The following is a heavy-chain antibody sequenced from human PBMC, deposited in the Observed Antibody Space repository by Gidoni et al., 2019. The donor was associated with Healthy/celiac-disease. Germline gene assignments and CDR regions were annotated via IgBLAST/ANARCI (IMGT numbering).Heavy chain of an antibody. CDR1: AFLFSSYA. J-gene: IGHJ4*02. Sequence: EVQLLESGGGLVQPGGSLRLSCEASAFLFSSYAMSWVRQAAGKGLEWVSAIRGSGGSTYYADSVKGRFTISRDNSKNTLYLQMNSLRAEDTAVYYCAKDHAGVVITTVDYWGQGTLVTVSS. V-gene: IGHV3-23*01. CDR3: AKDHAGVVITTVDY. D-gene: IGHD3-22*01. CDR2: IRGSGGST.